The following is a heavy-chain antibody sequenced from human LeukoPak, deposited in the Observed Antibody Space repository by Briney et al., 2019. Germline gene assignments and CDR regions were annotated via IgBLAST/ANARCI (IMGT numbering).Heavy chain of an antibody. CDR1: GYTFTSYY. CDR2: INPSGGST. CDR3: ARGLVAASTDYYGMDV. J-gene: IGHJ6*02. Sequence: ASVKVTCKASGYTFTSYYMHWVRQAPGQGLEWMGIINPSGGSTSYAQKFQGRVTMTRNTSISTAYMELSSLRSEDTAVYYCARGLVAASTDYYGMDVWGQGTTVTVSS. D-gene: IGHD6-19*01. V-gene: IGHV1-46*01.